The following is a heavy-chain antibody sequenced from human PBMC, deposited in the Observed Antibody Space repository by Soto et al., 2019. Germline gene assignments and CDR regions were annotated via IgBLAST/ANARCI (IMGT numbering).Heavy chain of an antibody. CDR1: GASISNLDYF. CDR3: ARGRYCLTGRCFPNWFDS. J-gene: IGHJ5*01. D-gene: IGHD7-27*01. CDR2: IYKSATT. Sequence: SETLSLTCSVSGASISNLDYFWAWIRQPPGQALEYIGYIYKSATTYYNPSFESRVAISVDTSKSQFSLNVTSVTAADTAVYFCARGRYCLTGRCFPNWFDSWGQGALVTVSS. V-gene: IGHV4-30-4*01.